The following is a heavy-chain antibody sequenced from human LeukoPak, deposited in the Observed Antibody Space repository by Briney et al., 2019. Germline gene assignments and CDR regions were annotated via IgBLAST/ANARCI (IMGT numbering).Heavy chain of an antibody. CDR3: AKGGFLSHDAFDI. D-gene: IGHD2/OR15-2a*01. CDR1: GFTFDDYA. CDR2: ISWNSGSI. J-gene: IGHJ3*02. V-gene: IGHV3-9*01. Sequence: GGSLRLSCAASGFTFDDYAMHWVRQAPGKGLEWVSGISWNSGSIGYADSVKGRFTISRDNAKNSLYLQMNSLRAEDTALYYCAKGGFLSHDAFDIWGQGTMVTVSS.